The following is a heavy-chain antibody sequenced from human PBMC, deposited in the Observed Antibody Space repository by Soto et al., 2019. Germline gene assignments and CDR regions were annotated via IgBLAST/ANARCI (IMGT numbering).Heavy chain of an antibody. CDR3: AGDSPITMVGTVQNWLAP. CDR1: GGSISSGGYY. D-gene: IGHD3-10*01. J-gene: IGHJ5*02. Sequence: QVQLQESGPGLVNPSETLSLTCTVSGGSISSGGYYWSWIRQHPGKGLEWIGYIYSSGSTYYNTSPKTRVTISVDTSKTPLSLKLSSVTAADTAIYYCAGDSPITMVGTVQNWLAPWGQGPLVPVSS. CDR2: IYSSGST. V-gene: IGHV4-31*03.